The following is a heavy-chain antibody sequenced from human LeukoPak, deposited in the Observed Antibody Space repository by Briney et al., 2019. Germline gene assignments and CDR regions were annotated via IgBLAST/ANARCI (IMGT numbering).Heavy chain of an antibody. J-gene: IGHJ4*02. V-gene: IGHV1-18*01. D-gene: IGHD5-12*01. CDR2: ISPDIGNT. CDR3: AKRALGGYVEDYFDY. CDR1: GYTFARFG. Sequence: ASVKVSCKASGYTFARFGITWVRQAPGQGLEWMGWISPDIGNTTSAQQFQGRVILTTDTLTSTAYMDLRSLRAEDTAVYYCAKRALGGYVEDYFDYWGQGTLVTVSS.